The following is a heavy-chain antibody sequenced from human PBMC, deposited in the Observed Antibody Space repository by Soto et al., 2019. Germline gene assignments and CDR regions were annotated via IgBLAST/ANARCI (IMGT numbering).Heavy chain of an antibody. D-gene: IGHD5-12*01. V-gene: IGHV4-59*01. Sequence: PSETLSLTCTVSGGSISSYYWSWIRQPPGKGLEWIGYIYYSGSTNYDPSLKSRVTISVDTSKNQFSLKLSSVTAADTAVYYCARDQRDGYNNWGQGTLVTVSS. CDR1: GGSISSYY. CDR3: ARDQRDGYNN. J-gene: IGHJ4*02. CDR2: IYYSGST.